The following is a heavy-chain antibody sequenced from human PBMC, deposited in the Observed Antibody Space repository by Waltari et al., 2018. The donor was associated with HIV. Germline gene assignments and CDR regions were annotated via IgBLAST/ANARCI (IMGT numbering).Heavy chain of an antibody. CDR3: ARDQEFGGVIVG. D-gene: IGHD3-16*02. V-gene: IGHV3-21*01. J-gene: IGHJ4*02. Sequence: EVQLVESGGGLVTPGGSMRPSCAASGFTFSSYSINWVRQAPGKGLEWVSSISSSSSYIYYADSVKGRFTIARDNAKNSLYLQMNSLRAEDTAVYYCARDQEFGGVIVGWGQGTLVTVSS. CDR1: GFTFSSYS. CDR2: ISSSSSYI.